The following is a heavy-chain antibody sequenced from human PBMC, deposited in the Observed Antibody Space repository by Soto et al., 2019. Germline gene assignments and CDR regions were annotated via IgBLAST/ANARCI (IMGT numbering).Heavy chain of an antibody. J-gene: IGHJ6*03. D-gene: IGHD3-10*01. CDR1: GFTFSSYA. CDR2: ISGSGGST. CDR3: AKAGIDYYGSGNPYYYYYYMDV. Sequence: GGSLRLSCAASGFTFSSYAMSWVRQAPGKGLEWVSAISGSGGSTYYADSVKGRFTISRDNSKNTLYLQMNSLRAEDTAVYYCAKAGIDYYGSGNPYYYYYYMDVWGKGTTVTVSS. V-gene: IGHV3-23*01.